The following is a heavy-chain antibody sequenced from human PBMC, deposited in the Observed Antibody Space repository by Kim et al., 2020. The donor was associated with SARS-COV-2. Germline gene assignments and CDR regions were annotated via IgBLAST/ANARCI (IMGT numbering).Heavy chain of an antibody. V-gene: IGHV1-69*04. CDR2: IIPILGIA. CDR1: GGTFSSYA. D-gene: IGHD3-9*01. CDR3: ARDTVTWYYDILTGDQSFDY. J-gene: IGHJ4*02. Sequence: SVKVSCKASGGTFSSYAISWVRQAPGQGLEWMGRIIPILGIANYAQKFQGRVTITADKSTSTAYMELSSLRSEDTAVYYCARDTVTWYYDILTGDQSFDYWGQGTLVTVSS.